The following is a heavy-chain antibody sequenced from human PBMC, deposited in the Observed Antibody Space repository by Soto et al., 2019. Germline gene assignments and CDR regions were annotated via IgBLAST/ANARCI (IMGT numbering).Heavy chain of an antibody. D-gene: IGHD3-3*01. CDR3: EKRFTIFGVVKWSPDVDH. J-gene: IGHJ4*02. V-gene: IGHV3-23*01. Sequence: EVQLLESGGGFVQPGGSLRLSCAASGFSFSNHAMSWVRQAPGKGLEWVSGISSGSGDNTYYAASVKGRFTISRDNSKSTLYLQMNNLRAEDTALYFCEKRFTIFGVVKWSPDVDHWGQGTLVTVSS. CDR2: ISSGSGDNT. CDR1: GFSFSNHA.